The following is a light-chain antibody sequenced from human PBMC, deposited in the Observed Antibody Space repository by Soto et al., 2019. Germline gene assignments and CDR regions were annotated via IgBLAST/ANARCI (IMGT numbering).Light chain of an antibody. CDR3: QRSYSSPFA. J-gene: IGKJ3*01. V-gene: IGKV1-39*01. CDR2: AAS. CDR1: QSISSY. Sequence: DIQMTQSPSSLSASVGDRVTITCRASQSISSYLNWYQQKPGKAPNLLIYAASSLQSGVTPKLSGSGSGTDFTVTSSSLRPEDFATYYCQRSYSSPFAFGPGTKVDTK.